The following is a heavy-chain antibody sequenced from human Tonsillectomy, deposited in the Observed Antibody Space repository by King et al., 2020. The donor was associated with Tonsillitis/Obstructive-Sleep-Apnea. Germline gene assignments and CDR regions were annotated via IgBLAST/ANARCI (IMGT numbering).Heavy chain of an antibody. CDR3: ARGLWIQLWHPFDP. V-gene: IGHV3-66*01. J-gene: IGHJ5*02. D-gene: IGHD5-18*01. Sequence: VQLVESGGGLVQPGGSLRLSFVASGFTGSRNYMSWVRQAPGKWLEWVSVIYSGGSTYYADSVKGRFTISRDNSKNTLYLQMNSLRAEDTAVYYCARGLWIQLWHPFDPWGQGTLVTVSS. CDR1: GFTGSRNY. CDR2: IYSGGST.